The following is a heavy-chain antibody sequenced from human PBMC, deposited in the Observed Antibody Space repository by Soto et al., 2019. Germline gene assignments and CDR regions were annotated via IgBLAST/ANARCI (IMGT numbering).Heavy chain of an antibody. Sequence: SETLSLTCTVSGDSISTDYWSWIRQSPGKGLEWIGFIYYGGSTNYNPSLKSRVTISVDTPKNQFSLKLSSVTAADAAVYYCAKNWNWGSLVHWGQGTLVTVSS. CDR1: GDSISTDY. V-gene: IGHV4-59*08. CDR3: AKNWNWGSLVH. CDR2: IYYGGST. D-gene: IGHD7-27*01. J-gene: IGHJ4*02.